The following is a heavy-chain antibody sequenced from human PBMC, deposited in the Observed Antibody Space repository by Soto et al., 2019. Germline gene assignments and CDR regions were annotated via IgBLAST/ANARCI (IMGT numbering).Heavy chain of an antibody. CDR2: ISYDGSNK. CDR3: AKETVEYYFDY. CDR1: GFTFSIYG. D-gene: IGHD3-3*01. Sequence: QGQLVESGGGVVQPGRSLRLSCAASGFTFSIYGMHWVRQAPGKGLEWVAVISYDGSNKYYADSVKGRFTISRDNSKNTLYLQMNSLRGEDTAVYYCAKETVEYYFDYWGQGTLVTVSS. J-gene: IGHJ4*02. V-gene: IGHV3-30*18.